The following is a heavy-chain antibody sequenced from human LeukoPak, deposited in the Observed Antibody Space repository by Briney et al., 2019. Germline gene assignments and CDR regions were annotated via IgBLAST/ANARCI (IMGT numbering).Heavy chain of an antibody. CDR1: GFTFSSYA. Sequence: GGSLRLSCAASGFTFSSYAMHWVRQAPGKGLEWVAVISHDGSNKYYADSVKGRFTISRDNSKNTLYLQMNSLRAEDTAVYYCARVARGGIVVVPAAMHYWGQGTLVTVSS. CDR3: ARVARGGIVVVPAAMHY. J-gene: IGHJ4*02. V-gene: IGHV3-30*04. CDR2: ISHDGSNK. D-gene: IGHD2-2*01.